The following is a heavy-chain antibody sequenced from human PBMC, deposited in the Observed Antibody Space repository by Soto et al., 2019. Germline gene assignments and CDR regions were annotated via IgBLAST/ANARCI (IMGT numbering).Heavy chain of an antibody. Sequence: QVQLQESGPGLVKPSQTLSLTCTVSGGSISRSGYYWGWIRQHPGKGLEWIGSIYYSGSTYYNPSLSCRITVSVDTSKNQSALRLRSVTAADTAVYYCARDPGGYGMDVWGQGTTVTVSS. J-gene: IGHJ6*02. D-gene: IGHD3-16*01. V-gene: IGHV4-31*03. CDR2: IYYSGST. CDR1: GGSISRSGYY. CDR3: ARDPGGYGMDV.